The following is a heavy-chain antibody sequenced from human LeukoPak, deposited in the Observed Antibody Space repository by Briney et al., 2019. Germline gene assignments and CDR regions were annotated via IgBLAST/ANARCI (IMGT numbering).Heavy chain of an antibody. CDR3: ARDRGSGSYDYDAFDI. J-gene: IGHJ3*02. Sequence: PGGSLRLSCAASGFTFSSYWMSWVRQAPGKGLEWVTNIKQDGSEKYYVDSVKGRFTISRDNAKKSLYLQMSSLRAEDTAVYYCARDRGSGSYDYDAFDIWGQGTMVTVSS. D-gene: IGHD3-10*01. CDR1: GFTFSSYW. CDR2: IKQDGSEK. V-gene: IGHV3-7*01.